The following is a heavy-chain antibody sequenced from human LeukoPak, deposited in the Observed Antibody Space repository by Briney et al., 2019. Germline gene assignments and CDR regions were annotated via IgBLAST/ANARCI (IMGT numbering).Heavy chain of an antibody. D-gene: IGHD3-3*01. CDR2: IYHSGST. Sequence: SETLSLTCAVYGGSFSGYYWSWIRQPPGKGLEWIGSIYHSGSTYYNPSLKSRVTISVDTSKNQFSLKLSSVTAADTAVYYCARDRITIFGVVLYMDVWGKGTTVTVSS. J-gene: IGHJ6*03. CDR1: GGSFSGYY. V-gene: IGHV4-34*01. CDR3: ARDRITIFGVVLYMDV.